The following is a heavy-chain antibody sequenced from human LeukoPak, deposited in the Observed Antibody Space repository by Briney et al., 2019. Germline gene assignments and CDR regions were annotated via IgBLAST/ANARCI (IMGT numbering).Heavy chain of an antibody. CDR2: ISWNSGSI. D-gene: IGHD6-19*01. V-gene: IGHV3-9*01. CDR1: GFTFDDYA. Sequence: PGGSLRLSCAASGFTFDDYAMHWVRQAPGKGLEWVSGISWNSGSIGYADSMKGRFTISRDNAKNSLYLQMNSLRAEDTALYYCAKDIGSIAVAGNPFDYWGQGTLVTVSS. CDR3: AKDIGSIAVAGNPFDY. J-gene: IGHJ4*02.